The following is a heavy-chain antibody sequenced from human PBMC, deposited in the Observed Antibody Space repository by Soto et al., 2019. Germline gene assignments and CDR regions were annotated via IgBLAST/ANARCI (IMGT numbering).Heavy chain of an antibody. CDR2: IYYSGST. Sequence: SETLSLTCTVSGGSISSGGYYWSWIRQHPGKGLEWIGYIYYSGSTYYNPPLKSRVTISVDTSKNQFSLKLSSVTAADTAVYYCARGLRDGYNKYYYCYYGMHVWGQGTPATVS. CDR3: ARGLRDGYNKYYYCYYGMHV. CDR1: GGSISSGGYY. D-gene: IGHD5-12*01. V-gene: IGHV4-31*03. J-gene: IGHJ6*02.